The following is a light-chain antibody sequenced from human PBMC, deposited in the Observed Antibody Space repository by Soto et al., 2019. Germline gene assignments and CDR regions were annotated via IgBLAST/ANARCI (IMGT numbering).Light chain of an antibody. CDR2: DVT. CDR3: SSYTSSSPPYV. J-gene: IGLJ1*01. Sequence: QSVLTQPASVSGSPGQSITISCTGTSSDVGGYNYVSWYQQHPVKAPKLMIYDVTNRPSGVSDRFSGSKSGNTASLTISGLQAEDEADYYSSSYTSSSPPYVFGTGTKVTV. V-gene: IGLV2-14*01. CDR1: SSDVGGYNY.